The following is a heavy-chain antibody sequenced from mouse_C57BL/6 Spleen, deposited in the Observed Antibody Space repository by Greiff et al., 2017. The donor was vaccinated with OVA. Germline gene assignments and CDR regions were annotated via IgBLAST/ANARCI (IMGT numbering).Heavy chain of an antibody. Sequence: QVQLQQSGTELVKPGASVKLSCKASGYTFTSYWMHWVKQRPGQGLEWIGNINPSNGGTNYNEKFKSKATLTEEKSSSTAYMQLSSLTSEDSAVYYCARMGSYYYGSSYGYFDVWGTGTTVTVSS. CDR2: INPSNGGT. J-gene: IGHJ1*03. V-gene: IGHV1-53*01. D-gene: IGHD1-1*01. CDR1: GYTFTSYW. CDR3: ARMGSYYYGSSYGYFDV.